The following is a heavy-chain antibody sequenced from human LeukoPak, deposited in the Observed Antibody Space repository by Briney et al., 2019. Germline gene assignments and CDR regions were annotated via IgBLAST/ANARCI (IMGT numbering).Heavy chain of an antibody. J-gene: IGHJ3*02. CDR1: GYTFTSYG. V-gene: IGHV1-69*13. CDR2: IIPIFGTA. Sequence: SVKVSCKASGYTFTSYGISWERQAPGQGLEWMGGIIPIFGTANYAQKFQGRVTITADESTSTAYMELSSLGSEDTAVYYCARATIFGVVMSPGGFDIWGQGTMVTVSS. CDR3: ARATIFGVVMSPGGFDI. D-gene: IGHD3-3*01.